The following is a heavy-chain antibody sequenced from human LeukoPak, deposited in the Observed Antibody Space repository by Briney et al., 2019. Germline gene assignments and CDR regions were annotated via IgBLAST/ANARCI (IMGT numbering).Heavy chain of an antibody. CDR2: IYSGGTT. D-gene: IGHD3-10*01. Sequence: PGGSLRLSCAASGFTVSNNYLHWVRQAPGKGLEWVSVIYSGGTTYYANSVKGRFTISRDSSKNTMYLQMNSLRAEDTAVYYCARVRGVITKYYFDYWGQGTLVTVSS. J-gene: IGHJ4*02. V-gene: IGHV3-53*01. CDR1: GFTVSNNY. CDR3: ARVRGVITKYYFDY.